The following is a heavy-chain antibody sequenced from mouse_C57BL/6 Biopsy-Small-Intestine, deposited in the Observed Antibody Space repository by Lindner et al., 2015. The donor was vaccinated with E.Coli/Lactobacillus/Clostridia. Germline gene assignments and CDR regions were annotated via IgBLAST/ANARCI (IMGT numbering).Heavy chain of an antibody. Sequence: VQLQESGAELVKPGASVKISCKASGYAFSSSWMNWVKQRPGKGLEWIGRIYPGDGDTNYNGKFKGKATLTADKSSSTAYMQLSSLTSEDSAVYFCARQITGTGSVVFDYWGQGTTLTVSS. V-gene: IGHV1-82*01. CDR1: GYAFSSSW. J-gene: IGHJ2*01. CDR3: ARQITGTGSVVFDY. D-gene: IGHD4-1*01. CDR2: IYPGDGDT.